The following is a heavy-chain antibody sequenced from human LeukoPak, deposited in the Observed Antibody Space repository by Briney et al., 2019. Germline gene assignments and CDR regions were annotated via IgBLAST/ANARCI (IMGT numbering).Heavy chain of an antibody. Sequence: SGGSLRLSCAASGFTVSSNYMSWVRQAPGKGVEWVSVIYSGGSTYYADSVKGRFTISRDNSKNTLYVQMNSLRAEDTAVYYCARSVKQWPFDYWGQGTLVTVSS. CDR3: ARSVKQWPFDY. D-gene: IGHD6-19*01. CDR1: GFTVSSNY. J-gene: IGHJ4*02. V-gene: IGHV3-66*01. CDR2: IYSGGST.